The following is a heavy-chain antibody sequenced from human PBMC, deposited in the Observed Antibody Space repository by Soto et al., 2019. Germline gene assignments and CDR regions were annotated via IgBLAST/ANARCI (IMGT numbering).Heavy chain of an antibody. V-gene: IGHV4-34*01. Sequence: TLSLTCAVYGGSFSGYYWSWIRQPPGKGLEWIGEINHSGSTNYNPSLKSRVTISVDTSKNQFSLKLSSVTAADTAVYYCARDRKTEYYYYGMDVWGQGTTVTVSS. J-gene: IGHJ6*02. CDR1: GGSFSGYY. CDR2: INHSGST. D-gene: IGHD2-21*02. CDR3: ARDRKTEYYYYGMDV.